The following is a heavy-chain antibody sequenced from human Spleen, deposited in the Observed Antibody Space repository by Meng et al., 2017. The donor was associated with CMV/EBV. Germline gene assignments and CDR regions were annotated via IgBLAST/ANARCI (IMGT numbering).Heavy chain of an antibody. CDR3: TRGSLATRYFDL. J-gene: IGHJ2*01. D-gene: IGHD6-6*01. V-gene: IGHV3-72*01. CDR2: SRDKASNYTT. CDR1: GITLSDSY. Sequence: VAGITLSDSYMDWGRQAPGKGVERVDRSRDKASNYTTEYAASVKGRVTISRDDSNNSLYLQMNSLKIEDTAVYYCTRGSLATRYFDLWGRGTLVTVSS.